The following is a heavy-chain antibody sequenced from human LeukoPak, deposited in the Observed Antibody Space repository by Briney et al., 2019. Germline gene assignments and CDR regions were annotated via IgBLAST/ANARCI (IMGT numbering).Heavy chain of an antibody. Sequence: GASVKVSCKASGYTFTSYDINWVRQATGQGLEWMGWMNPNSGNTGYAQKFQGRVTITADESTSTAYMELSSLRSEDTAVYYCARASSRYCSSTSCYSPLKWGQGTLVTVSS. CDR1: GYTFTSYD. D-gene: IGHD2-2*02. CDR2: MNPNSGNT. J-gene: IGHJ4*02. V-gene: IGHV1-8*03. CDR3: ARASSRYCSSTSCYSPLK.